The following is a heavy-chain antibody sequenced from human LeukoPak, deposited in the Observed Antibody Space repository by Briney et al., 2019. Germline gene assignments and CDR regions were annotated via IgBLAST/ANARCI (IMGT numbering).Heavy chain of an antibody. Sequence: SGTLSLTCAVSGGSISSSNWWSWVRQPPGKGLKWIGEIYHSGRTNYNPSLKSRVTILVDKSKNQFSLRLSSVTAADTAVYYCARVKVVPAATPFDYWGQGTLVTVSS. J-gene: IGHJ4*02. V-gene: IGHV4-4*02. D-gene: IGHD2-2*02. CDR1: GGSISSSNW. CDR3: ARVKVVPAATPFDY. CDR2: IYHSGRT.